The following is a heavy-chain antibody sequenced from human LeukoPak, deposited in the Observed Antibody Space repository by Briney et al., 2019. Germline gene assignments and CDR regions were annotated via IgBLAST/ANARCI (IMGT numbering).Heavy chain of an antibody. V-gene: IGHV3-23*01. CDR2: ISGSGGST. Sequence: PGGSLRLSCAASGFTFSSYAMTWVRQAPGKGLEGGSAISGSGGSTYYADSVKGRFTISRDNSKNTLYLQLNSLRAEDTAVYYCAKDRSSGWYDAFDIWGQGTMVTVSS. CDR1: GFTFSSYA. J-gene: IGHJ3*02. D-gene: IGHD6-19*01. CDR3: AKDRSSGWYDAFDI.